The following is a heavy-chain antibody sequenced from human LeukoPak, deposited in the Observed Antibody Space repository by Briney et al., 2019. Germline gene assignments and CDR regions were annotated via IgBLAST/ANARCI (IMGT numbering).Heavy chain of an antibody. CDR2: INSGGNT. CDR1: GFTVSNNY. D-gene: IGHD3-9*01. Sequence: GGSLRLSCAGSGFTVSNNYMTWVRQAPGKGLEWVSFINSGGNTYYADSVKGRFTISRDKLKNTLYLQMNSLRVEDTAVYYCATTDYDILTGYSPHWGQGTLVTVSS. CDR3: ATTDYDILTGYSPH. J-gene: IGHJ4*02. V-gene: IGHV3-53*01.